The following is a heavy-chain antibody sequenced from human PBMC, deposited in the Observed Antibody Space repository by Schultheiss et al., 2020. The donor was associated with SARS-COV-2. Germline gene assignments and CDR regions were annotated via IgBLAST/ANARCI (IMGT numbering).Heavy chain of an antibody. V-gene: IGHV4-34*01. CDR3: ARTGSSGVGDFDY. J-gene: IGHJ4*02. CDR2: INHSGST. D-gene: IGHD1-14*01. CDR1: GGSFSGYY. Sequence: SETLSLTCAVYGGSFSGYYWSWIRQPPGKGLEWIGEINHSGSTNYNPSLKSRVTISVDTSKNQFSLKLSSVTAADTAVYYCARTGSSGVGDFDYWGQGTLVTVSS.